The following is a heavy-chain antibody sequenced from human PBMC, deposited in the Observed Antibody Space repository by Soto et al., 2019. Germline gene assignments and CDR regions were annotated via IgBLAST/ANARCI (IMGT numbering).Heavy chain of an antibody. D-gene: IGHD2-21*01. Sequence: ASVKVSCKASGYTFTSYGISWVRQAPGQGLEWMGWISAYNGNTNYAQKLQGRVTMTTDTSTSTAYMELRSLRSDDTAVYYCARDEISAISEDCGGDCYSAFDIWGQGTMVTVSS. J-gene: IGHJ3*02. CDR3: ARDEISAISEDCGGDCYSAFDI. V-gene: IGHV1-18*01. CDR1: GYTFTSYG. CDR2: ISAYNGNT.